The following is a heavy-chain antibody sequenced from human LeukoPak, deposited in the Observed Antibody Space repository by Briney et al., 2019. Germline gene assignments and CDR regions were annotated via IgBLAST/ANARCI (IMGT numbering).Heavy chain of an antibody. CDR2: ISSSGSTI. Sequence: AGGSLRLSCAASGFTFSSYSMNWVRQAPGKGLEWVSYISSSGSTIYYADSVKGRFTISRDNAKNSLYLQMNSLRAEDTAVYYCARHSGGPAAITHYYYYMDVWGKGTTVTVSS. CDR3: ARHSGGPAAITHYYYYMDV. V-gene: IGHV3-48*04. D-gene: IGHD2-2*01. CDR1: GFTFSSYS. J-gene: IGHJ6*03.